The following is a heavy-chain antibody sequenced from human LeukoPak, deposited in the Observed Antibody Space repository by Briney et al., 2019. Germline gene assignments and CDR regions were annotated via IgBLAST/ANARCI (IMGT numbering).Heavy chain of an antibody. CDR2: IYASGST. Sequence: SETLSLTCTLSGGSISHYYWSWILQPAGKGLEWIGRIYASGSTNYNPSLKSRVTISVDTSKNQFSLKLSSVTAADTAVYYCARGGGAYLRFDPWGQGTLVTVSS. V-gene: IGHV4-4*07. CDR1: GGSISHYY. D-gene: IGHD2/OR15-2a*01. J-gene: IGHJ5*01. CDR3: ARGGGAYLRFDP.